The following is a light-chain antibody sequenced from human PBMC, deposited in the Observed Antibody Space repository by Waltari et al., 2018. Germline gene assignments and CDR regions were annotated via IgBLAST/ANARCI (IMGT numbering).Light chain of an antibody. CDR1: QSIGKY. CDR2: ASS. V-gene: IGKV3-20*01. J-gene: IGKJ1*01. CDR3: QKNEALPAT. Sequence: EIVFTQSPATLSLSPGERATLSCRASQSIGKYLICYQQKPGQAPRLLIYASSIRATGIPDRFSGSGSGTDFSLNISSLEPEDFAVYYCQKNEALPATFGQGTKVEIK.